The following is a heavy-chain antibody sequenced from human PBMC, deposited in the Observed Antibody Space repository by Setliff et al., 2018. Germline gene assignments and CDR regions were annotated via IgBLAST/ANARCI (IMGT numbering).Heavy chain of an antibody. D-gene: IGHD6-13*01. CDR1: GFTFSDYY. J-gene: IGHJ4*02. CDR2: ISSSSSYT. Sequence: PGGSLRLSCAASGFTFSDYYMSWIRQAPGKGLEWVSYISSSSSYTNYADSVKGRFTISRDNANNSLYLQMNGLRAEDTAVYYCARDSYSSSWPDYWGQGTRVTVSS. CDR3: ARDSYSSSWPDY. V-gene: IGHV3-11*06.